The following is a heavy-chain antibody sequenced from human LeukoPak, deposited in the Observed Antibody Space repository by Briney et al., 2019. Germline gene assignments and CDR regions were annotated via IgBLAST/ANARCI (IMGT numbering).Heavy chain of an antibody. Sequence: GGSLRLSCAASGFTFSDYWMSWVRQAPGKGVERVANIKIDGIDKYYMASLKCLFTISRDNGKNSLYLQMNSLKIEDTAVYYCAKTRGWGDYFDYWGQGALVTVSS. CDR1: GFTFSDYW. CDR2: IKIDGIDK. D-gene: IGHD3-10*01. CDR3: AKTRGWGDYFDY. V-gene: IGHV3-7*01. J-gene: IGHJ4*02.